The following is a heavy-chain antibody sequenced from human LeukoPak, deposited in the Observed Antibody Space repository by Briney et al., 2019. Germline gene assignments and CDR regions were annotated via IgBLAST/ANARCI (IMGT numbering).Heavy chain of an antibody. V-gene: IGHV3-43*02. CDR1: GFTFDDYA. CDR3: AKSDILLWFGELHGMDV. J-gene: IGHJ6*02. Sequence: PGGSLRLSCAASGFTFDDYAMHWVRQAPGKGLEWVSLIRGDGGSAYYADSVKGRFTISRDNSKNSLYLQMNSLRTEDTALYYCAKSDILLWFGELHGMDVWGQGTTVTVSS. D-gene: IGHD3-10*01. CDR2: IRGDGGSA.